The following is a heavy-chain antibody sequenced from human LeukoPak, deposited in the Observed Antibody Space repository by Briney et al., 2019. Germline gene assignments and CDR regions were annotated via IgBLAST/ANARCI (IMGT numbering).Heavy chain of an antibody. Sequence: ASVTVSCKASGYTFTGYYMHWVRQAPGQGLEWMGWINPSSGGTNYAQKFRGRVTMTRDTSISTAYMELSRLRSDDTAVYYCARAPYSSSWYEGPWGQGTLVTVSS. CDR1: GYTFTGYY. V-gene: IGHV1-2*02. CDR3: ARAPYSSSWYEGP. CDR2: INPSSGGT. J-gene: IGHJ5*02. D-gene: IGHD6-13*01.